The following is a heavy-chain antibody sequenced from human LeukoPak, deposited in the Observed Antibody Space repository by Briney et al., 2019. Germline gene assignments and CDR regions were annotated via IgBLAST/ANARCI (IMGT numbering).Heavy chain of an antibody. CDR2: IKPNSGGT. Sequence: APVKVSCKASGYTFSGYYIHWVRQAPGQGLVWMGWIKPNSGGTHFTQKFQGRVTMTRDTSISKAYMELSRLKSDDTAVYYCARANSDGYNTYFASWGQGTLVTVSS. J-gene: IGHJ4*02. CDR3: ARANSDGYNTYFAS. CDR1: GYTFSGYY. D-gene: IGHD5-24*01. V-gene: IGHV1-2*02.